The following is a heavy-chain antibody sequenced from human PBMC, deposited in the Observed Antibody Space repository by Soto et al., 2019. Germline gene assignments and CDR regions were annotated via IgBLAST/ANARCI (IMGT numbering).Heavy chain of an antibody. CDR2: IYYSGNT. V-gene: IGHV4-30-4*02. D-gene: IGHD4-17*01. CDR3: ARRYGASFDY. Sequence: SETLSLTCTVSSGSISNENYYWNWIRQPPGKGLEWIGYIYYSGNTYYNPSLQSRLNISVDTSKNHFSLKLSSVTAADTAVYYCARRYGASFDYWGQGTLVTVSS. CDR1: SGSISNENYY. J-gene: IGHJ4*02.